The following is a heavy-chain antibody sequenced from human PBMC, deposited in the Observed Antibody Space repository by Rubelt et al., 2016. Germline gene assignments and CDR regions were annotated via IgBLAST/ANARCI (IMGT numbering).Heavy chain of an antibody. D-gene: IGHD3-16*01. CDR2: VYYSGCT. V-gene: IGHV4-34*01. Sequence: QVQLQQWGAGLLKPSETLSLTCAVYGGSFSGYYWSWIRQPPGQGLEWIGSVYYSGCTYYNPSLKSRFTIAVDTSKNQFSLKLSAVTAADTAVYYCARAFGGVNDYWGQGTLVTVSS. CDR3: ARAFGGVNDY. CDR1: GGSFSGYY. J-gene: IGHJ4*02.